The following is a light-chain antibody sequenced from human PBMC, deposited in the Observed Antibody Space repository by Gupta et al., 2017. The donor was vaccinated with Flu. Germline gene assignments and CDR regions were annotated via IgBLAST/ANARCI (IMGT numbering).Light chain of an antibody. Sequence: DIVMPQSPLSLPVTPGEPASISCRSSQSLLHSNGYNYLDWYLQKPGQSPQLLIYLGSNRASGVPDRFSGSGSGTDFTLRISGVEAEDVGVYYCMQALQTPLTFGGGTKVEIK. CDR1: QSLLHSNGYNY. CDR3: MQALQTPLT. J-gene: IGKJ4*01. CDR2: LGS. V-gene: IGKV2-28*01.